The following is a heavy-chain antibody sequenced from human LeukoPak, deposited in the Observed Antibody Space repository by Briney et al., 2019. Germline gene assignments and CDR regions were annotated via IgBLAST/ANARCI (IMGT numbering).Heavy chain of an antibody. D-gene: IGHD5-12*01. CDR2: MNPNSGNT. Sequence: ASVKVSCKASGYTFTSYDINWVRQATGQGLEWTGWMNPNSGNTGYAQKFQGRVTMTRNTSISTAYMELSSLRSEDTAVYYCARGHYSGYDWIAPPEGYWGQGTLVTVSS. CDR3: ARGHYSGYDWIAPPEGY. CDR1: GYTFTSYD. J-gene: IGHJ4*02. V-gene: IGHV1-8*01.